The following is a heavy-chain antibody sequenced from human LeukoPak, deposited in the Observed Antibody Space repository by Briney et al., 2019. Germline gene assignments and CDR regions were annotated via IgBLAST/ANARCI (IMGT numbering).Heavy chain of an antibody. CDR2: VFYSGGT. J-gene: IGHJ4*02. V-gene: IGHV4-39*02. CDR1: GGSITGSYY. CDR3: ARDSGIVATIGY. Sequence: SETLSLTCTVSGGSITGSYYWGWIRQTPGERLEWIGSVFYSGGTYYNPSLKSRVTISVDTSKNQFSLKLSSVTAADTAVYYCARDSGIVATIGYWGQGTLVTVSS. D-gene: IGHD5-12*01.